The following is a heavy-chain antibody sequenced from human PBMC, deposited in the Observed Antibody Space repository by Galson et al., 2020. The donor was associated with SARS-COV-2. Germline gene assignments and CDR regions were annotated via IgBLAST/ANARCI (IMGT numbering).Heavy chain of an antibody. CDR3: ARDSTPPFYYYGSGSSPDF. D-gene: IGHD3-10*01. CDR2: INPNSGGT. V-gene: IGHV1-2*02. J-gene: IGHJ4*02. CDR1: GYTFTGYY. Sequence: GESLKISCKASGYTFTGYYMHWVRQAPGQGLEWMGWINPNSGGTNYAQKFQGRVTMTRDTSISTAYMELSRLRSDDTAVYYCARDSTPPFYYYGSGSSPDFWGQGTLVTVSS.